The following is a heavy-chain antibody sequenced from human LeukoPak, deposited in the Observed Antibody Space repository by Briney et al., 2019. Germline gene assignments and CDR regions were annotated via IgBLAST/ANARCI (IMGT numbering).Heavy chain of an antibody. Sequence: PGGSLRLSCAASGFTFSSYEMNWVRQAPGKGLEWVSAISGTGDETYYADSAKGRFTISRDNSKNTLYLHMNSLRAEDTALYYCAKGMSIDILIGLEYWGQGILVTVSS. CDR1: GFTFSSYE. V-gene: IGHV3-23*01. J-gene: IGHJ4*02. CDR3: AKGMSIDILIGLEY. CDR2: ISGTGDET. D-gene: IGHD3-9*01.